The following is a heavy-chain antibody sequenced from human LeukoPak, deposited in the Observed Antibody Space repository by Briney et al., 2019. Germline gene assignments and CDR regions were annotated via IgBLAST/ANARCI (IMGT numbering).Heavy chain of an antibody. J-gene: IGHJ4*02. CDR1: GFTFSSYG. V-gene: IGHV3-33*01. CDR2: IWYDGSNK. CDR3: ARNGLLYSSSWYPDY. D-gene: IGHD6-13*01. Sequence: TGGSLRLSCAASGFTFSSYGMHWVRQAPGKGLEWVAVIWYDGSNKYYADSVKGRFTISRDNSKNTLYLQMNSLRAEDTAVYYCARNGLLYSSSWYPDYWGQGTLVTVSS.